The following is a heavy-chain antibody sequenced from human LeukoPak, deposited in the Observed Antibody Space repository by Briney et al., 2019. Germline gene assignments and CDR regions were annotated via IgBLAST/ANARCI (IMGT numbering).Heavy chain of an antibody. J-gene: IGHJ4*02. CDR1: GFTFSSYA. CDR2: ISYDGSNK. CDR3: ARGLTTLDY. Sequence: PGGSLRLSCAASGFTFSSYAMHWVRQASGKGLEWAAVISYDGSNKYYADSVKGRFTISRDNSKNTLYLQMNSLRAEDTAVYYCARGLTTLDYWGQGTLVTVSS. D-gene: IGHD4-17*01. V-gene: IGHV3-30-3*01.